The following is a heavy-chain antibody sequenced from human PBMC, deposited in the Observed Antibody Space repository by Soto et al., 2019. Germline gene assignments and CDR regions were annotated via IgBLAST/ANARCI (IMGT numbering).Heavy chain of an antibody. CDR1: GFTFISYS. J-gene: IGHJ4*02. V-gene: IGHV3-21*01. D-gene: IGHD1-26*01. CDR3: ATVTSGSYYDY. CDR2: ISSRSTYI. Sequence: VGSLRLACAASGFTFISYSMHCFLQSPGKGLEWVSSISSRSTYIYYADSVRGRFTISRDDAQNSLYLQMTSLRAEDTAVYYCATVTSGSYYDYWGQGTLVTVSS.